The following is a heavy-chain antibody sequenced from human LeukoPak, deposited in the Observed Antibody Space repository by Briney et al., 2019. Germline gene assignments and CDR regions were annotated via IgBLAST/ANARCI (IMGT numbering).Heavy chain of an antibody. CDR1: GLTFSEYA. D-gene: IGHD3-22*01. CDR3: AKDTGDYYDSSGYQGRANYFDY. V-gene: IGHV3-30*02. J-gene: IGHJ4*02. Sequence: GGSLRLSCTASGLTFSEYAMTWVRQAPGKELEWVGVIRNDGSNQYYADSVKGQFTISRDNAKNSLYLQMNSLRAEDTALYYCAKDTGDYYDSSGYQGRANYFDYWGQGTLVTVSS. CDR2: IRNDGSNQ.